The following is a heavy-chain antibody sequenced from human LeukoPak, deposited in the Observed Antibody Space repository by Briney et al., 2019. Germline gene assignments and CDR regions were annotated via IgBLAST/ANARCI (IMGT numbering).Heavy chain of an antibody. CDR3: VRDYDISGPQKNFFDY. Sequence: GASVKVSCKASGGTFSSYVISWVRQAPGQGLQWMGGIIPMFGAVNYAQKFQGRVTITADKSTGTAYMELSSLRSEDTAVYCCVRDYDISGPQKNFFDYWGQGTLVTVSS. J-gene: IGHJ4*02. CDR2: IIPMFGAV. V-gene: IGHV1-69*06. D-gene: IGHD3-22*01. CDR1: GGTFSSYV.